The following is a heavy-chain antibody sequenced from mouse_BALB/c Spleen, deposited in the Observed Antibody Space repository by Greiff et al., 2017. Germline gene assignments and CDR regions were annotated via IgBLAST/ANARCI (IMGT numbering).Heavy chain of an antibody. V-gene: IGHV1S137*01. Sequence: QVQLKQSGAELVRPGASVKISCKAFGYTFTNHHINWVKQRPGQGLDWIGYINPYNDYTSYNQKFKGKATLTVDKSSSTAYMELARLTSEDSAIYYCAREGLLRRAMDYWGQGTSVTVSS. J-gene: IGHJ4*01. D-gene: IGHD1-1*01. CDR3: AREGLLRRAMDY. CDR1: GYTFTNHH. CDR2: INPYNDYT.